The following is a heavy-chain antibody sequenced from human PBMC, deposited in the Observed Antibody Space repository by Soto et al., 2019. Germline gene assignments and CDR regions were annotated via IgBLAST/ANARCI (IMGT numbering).Heavy chain of an antibody. Sequence: PGGSLRLSCAASGFTFSSYAMSWVRQAPGKGLEWVSAISGSGGSTYYADSVKGRFTISRDNSKNTLYLQMNSLRAEDTAVYYCAKSLFSYCTNGVCYNDYWGQGTLVTVSS. J-gene: IGHJ4*02. CDR3: AKSLFSYCTNGVCYNDY. CDR1: GFTFSSYA. D-gene: IGHD2-8*01. V-gene: IGHV3-23*01. CDR2: ISGSGGST.